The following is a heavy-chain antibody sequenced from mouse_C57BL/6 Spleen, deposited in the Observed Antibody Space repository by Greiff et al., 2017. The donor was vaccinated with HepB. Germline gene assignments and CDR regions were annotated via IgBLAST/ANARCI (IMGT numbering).Heavy chain of an antibody. CDR3: ARPGIYYYGSSYWYFDV. D-gene: IGHD1-1*01. V-gene: IGHV5-12*01. CDR2: ISNGGGST. Sequence: EVKLMESGGGLVQPGGSLKLSCAASGFTFSDYYMYWVRQTPEKRLEWVAYISNGGGSTYYPDTVKGRFPISRDNAKNTLYLQMSRLKSEDTAMYYCARPGIYYYGSSYWYFDVWGTGTTVTVSS. J-gene: IGHJ1*03. CDR1: GFTFSDYY.